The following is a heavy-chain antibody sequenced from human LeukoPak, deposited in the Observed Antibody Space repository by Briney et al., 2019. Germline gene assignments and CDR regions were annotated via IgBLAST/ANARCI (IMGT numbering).Heavy chain of an antibody. CDR1: GFTFSSYW. Sequence: GGSLRLSCAASGFTFSSYWMNWVRQAPGKGLVWVSRIASDGSSTTYADSVKGRFSISRDNAKNTLYLQMNSLRAEDTAVYYCARSIGLVTPRDAFDIWGQGTMVTVSS. CDR2: IASDGSST. D-gene: IGHD3-9*01. J-gene: IGHJ3*02. V-gene: IGHV3-74*01. CDR3: ARSIGLVTPRDAFDI.